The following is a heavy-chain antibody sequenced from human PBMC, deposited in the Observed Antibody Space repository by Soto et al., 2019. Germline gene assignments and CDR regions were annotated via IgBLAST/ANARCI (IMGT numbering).Heavy chain of an antibody. J-gene: IGHJ4*02. V-gene: IGHV1-69*01. CDR3: AMGYCSSTSCLFPFDY. CDR1: GGTFSSYA. Sequence: QVQLVQSGAEVKKPGSSVKVSCKASGGTFSSYAISWVRQAPRQGLQSMGGIIPFIGTANYPQKCQGRVTITADESTSTGYMELSSLRPEDTAVYYCAMGYCSSTSCLFPFDYWGQGTLVTVSS. CDR2: IIPFIGTA. D-gene: IGHD2-2*01.